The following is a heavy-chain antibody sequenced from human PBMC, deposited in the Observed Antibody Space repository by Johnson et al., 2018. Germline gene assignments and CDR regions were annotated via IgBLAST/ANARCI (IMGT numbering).Heavy chain of an antibody. D-gene: IGHD6-13*01. CDR2: ISYDGSNQ. Sequence: QVQLVESGGGVVQPGRSLRLSCAASGFTFSSYAKHWVRQAPGKGLEWVAVISYDGSNQYYSDSVKGRFTIHSDHSKNTLYLQLNSLRAEATAVYFWGRGTRGVNSSPRSAFDIWGQGTMVTVSS. V-gene: IGHV3-30-3*01. CDR1: GFTFSSYA. CDR3: GRGTRGVNSSPRSAFDI. J-gene: IGHJ3*02.